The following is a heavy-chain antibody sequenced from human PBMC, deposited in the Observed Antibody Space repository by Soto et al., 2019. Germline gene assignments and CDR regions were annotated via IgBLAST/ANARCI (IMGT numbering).Heavy chain of an antibody. Sequence: QVQLQESGPGLVKPSATLSLTCTVSGGSISSYYWSWIRQPPGKGLEWIGYIYYSGSTNYNPSLKSRVTISVDTSKNQFSLKLSSVTAADTAVYYCAREGYYYYGMDVWGQGTTVTVSS. CDR2: IYYSGST. V-gene: IGHV4-59*01. CDR3: AREGYYYYGMDV. J-gene: IGHJ6*02. CDR1: GGSISSYY.